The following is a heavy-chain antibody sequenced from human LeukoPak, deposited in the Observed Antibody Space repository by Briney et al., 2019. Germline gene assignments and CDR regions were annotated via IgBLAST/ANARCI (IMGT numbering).Heavy chain of an antibody. Sequence: PSESLSLTCAVSDDSFSSHYWPWIRQPPGKGLEWIGYISYVGSTTYNPSLMSRVTISIDTSKNQFSRKLSSVTAADTAVYYCARDLVTVTKGFDNWGQGTMVSVSS. V-gene: IGHV4-59*11. J-gene: IGHJ3*02. CDR3: ARDLVTVTKGFDN. CDR2: ISYVGST. D-gene: IGHD4-17*01. CDR1: DDSFSSHY.